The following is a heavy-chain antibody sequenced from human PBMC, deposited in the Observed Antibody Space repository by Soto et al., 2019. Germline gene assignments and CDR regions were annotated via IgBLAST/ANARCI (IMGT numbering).Heavy chain of an antibody. CDR3: ARAAADEYSSSSVGYHYYYGMDV. D-gene: IGHD6-6*01. CDR2: TYYRSKWYN. Sequence: SQTLSLTCAISGDSVSSNSAAWNWIRQSPSRGLEWLGRTYYRSKWYNDYAVSVKSRITINPDTSKNQFSLQLNSVTPEDTAVYYCARAAADEYSSSSVGYHYYYGMDVWGQGTTVTVS. V-gene: IGHV6-1*01. J-gene: IGHJ6*02. CDR1: GDSVSSNSAA.